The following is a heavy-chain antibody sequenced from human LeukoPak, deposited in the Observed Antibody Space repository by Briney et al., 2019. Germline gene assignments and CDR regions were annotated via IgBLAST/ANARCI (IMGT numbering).Heavy chain of an antibody. CDR3: ARVGVSGCPKWFDP. J-gene: IGHJ5*02. CDR1: GGSFSGYY. D-gene: IGHD5-12*01. V-gene: IGHV4-34*01. Sequence: SETLSLTCAVYGGSFSGYYWSWIRQPPGKGLEWIGEINHSGSTNYNPSLKSRVTMSVDTSKNQFSLKLNSVTAADTDVYYCARVGVSGCPKWFDPWGQGTLVTVSS. CDR2: INHSGST.